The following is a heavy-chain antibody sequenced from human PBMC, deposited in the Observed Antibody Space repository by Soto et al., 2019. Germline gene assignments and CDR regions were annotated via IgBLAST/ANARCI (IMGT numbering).Heavy chain of an antibody. D-gene: IGHD6-6*01. CDR2: ISSSGSTI. Sequence: GGSLILSCAASGFTISCYYMNWVRPAQGKGLEWVSYISSSGSTIYYADSVKGRFTISRDNAKNSLYLQMNSLRAEDTAVYYCAKRSSSSTFDYWGQGTLVTGSS. J-gene: IGHJ4*02. CDR3: AKRSSSSTFDY. CDR1: GFTISCYY. V-gene: IGHV3-11*01.